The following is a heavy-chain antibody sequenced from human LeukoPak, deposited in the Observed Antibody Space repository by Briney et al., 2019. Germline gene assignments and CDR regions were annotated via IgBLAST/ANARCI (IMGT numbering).Heavy chain of an antibody. V-gene: IGHV3-72*01. CDR2: ARNKANSYTT. D-gene: IGHD2-2*01. CDR1: GFIFSNYG. Sequence: GGSLRLSCAASGFIFSNYGMNWVRQAPGKGLEWVGRARNKANSYTTEYAASVKDRLTIPRDDSENPLYLQMNSLKTEDTAVYYCARVRYCSSTTCRGAFDIWGQGTMVTVTS. CDR3: ARVRYCSSTTCRGAFDI. J-gene: IGHJ3*02.